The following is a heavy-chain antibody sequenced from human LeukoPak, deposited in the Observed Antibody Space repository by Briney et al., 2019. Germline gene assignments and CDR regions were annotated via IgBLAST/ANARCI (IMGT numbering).Heavy chain of an antibody. J-gene: IGHJ4*01. CDR2: LSGSGITT. CDR1: GFTFSNSA. V-gene: IGHV3-23*01. D-gene: IGHD6-19*01. Sequence: GGSLRLSCAASGFTFSNSAMSWVRQAPGKGLEWVSTLSGSGITTYYADSVKGRFTIPRDNSKNTLYLQMNSLRAEDTAVYYCAKGIYSSGWGYFDYWGHGTLVTVSS. CDR3: AKGIYSSGWGYFDY.